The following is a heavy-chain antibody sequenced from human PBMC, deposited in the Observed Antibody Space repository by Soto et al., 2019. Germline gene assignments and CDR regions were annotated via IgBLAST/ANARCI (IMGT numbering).Heavy chain of an antibody. CDR2: IYYSGST. V-gene: IGHV4-59*01. CDR3: ARDRAIAAAGGGHYYYGMDV. J-gene: IGHJ6*02. CDR1: GGSISSYD. Sequence: SVTLSLTCTVAGGSISSYDWSWIRQPPGKGLEWIGYIYYSGSTKYNPSLESRVTISVDTSKNQFSLKLNSVTAADTAVYYCARDRAIAAAGGGHYYYGMDVWGQGTTVTVSS. D-gene: IGHD6-13*01.